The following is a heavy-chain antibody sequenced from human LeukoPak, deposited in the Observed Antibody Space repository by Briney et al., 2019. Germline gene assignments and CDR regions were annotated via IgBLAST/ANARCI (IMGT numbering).Heavy chain of an antibody. CDR2: ISGSGGST. CDR1: GFTFSSYA. CDR3: AKDLRWPTTPNAFDI. V-gene: IGHV3-23*01. J-gene: IGHJ3*02. Sequence: PGGSLRLSCAASGFTFSSYAMSWVRQAPGKGLEWVSAISGSGGSTYYADSVKGRFTISRDNSKNTLYLQMNSLRAEDTAVDYCAKDLRWPTTPNAFDIWGQGTMVTVSS. D-gene: IGHD4-17*01.